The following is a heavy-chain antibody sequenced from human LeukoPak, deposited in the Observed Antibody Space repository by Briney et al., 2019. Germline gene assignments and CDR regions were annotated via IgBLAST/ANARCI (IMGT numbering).Heavy chain of an antibody. CDR3: ASKVYYYGSGSSYHYYYGMDV. D-gene: IGHD3-10*01. V-gene: IGHV1-69*13. CDR2: IIPIFGTA. Sequence: SVKVSCKASGGTFSSYAISWVRPAPGQGLEWMGGIIPIFGTANYAQKFQGRVTITADESTSTAYMELSSLRSEDTAVYYCASKVYYYGSGSSYHYYYGMDVWGQGTTVTVSS. CDR1: GGTFSSYA. J-gene: IGHJ6*02.